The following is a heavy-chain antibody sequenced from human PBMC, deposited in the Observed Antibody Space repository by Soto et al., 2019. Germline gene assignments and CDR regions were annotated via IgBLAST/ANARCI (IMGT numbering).Heavy chain of an antibody. V-gene: IGHV6-1*01. CDR2: TYYRSKWYN. J-gene: IGHJ6*03. D-gene: IGHD6-19*01. CDR3: ARGPAAVAGYYYYYYMDV. CDR1: GDSVSSNSAA. Sequence: QTLSLTCAISGDSVSSNSAAWNWIRQSPSRGLEWLGRTYYRSKWYNDYAVSVKSRITINPDTSKNQFSLQLNSVTPEDTAVYYCARGPAAVAGYYYYYYMDVWGKGTTVTVSS.